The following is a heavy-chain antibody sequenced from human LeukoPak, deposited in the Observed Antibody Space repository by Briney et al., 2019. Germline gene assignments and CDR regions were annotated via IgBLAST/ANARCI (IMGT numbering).Heavy chain of an antibody. CDR1: GGSINNYF. CDR3: ARESKTYDGEGYYHDY. V-gene: IGHV4-4*07. J-gene: IGHJ4*02. Sequence: SETLSLTCTVSGGSINNYFLSWIRQTAGKGLEWVGRVYTSGSTDYNPSLESRVSISVDTSKNQFSLNLNSVTAADTAVYYCARESKTYDGEGYYHDYWGQGTLVTVSS. D-gene: IGHD3-22*01. CDR2: VYTSGST.